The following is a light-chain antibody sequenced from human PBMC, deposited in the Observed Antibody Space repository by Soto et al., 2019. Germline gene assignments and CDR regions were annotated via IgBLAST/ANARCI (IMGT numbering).Light chain of an antibody. Sequence: DIVLTQSPGTLSLSPGDRATLSCRASQSITGNYLAWHQQKPGQAPKLLIYGASTRAAGIPARFSGSGSGTEFSLTISSLQSEDFGVFFCQQYDQWWTFGQGTKVEVK. CDR1: QSITGN. CDR2: GAS. V-gene: IGKV3-15*01. CDR3: QQYDQWWT. J-gene: IGKJ1*01.